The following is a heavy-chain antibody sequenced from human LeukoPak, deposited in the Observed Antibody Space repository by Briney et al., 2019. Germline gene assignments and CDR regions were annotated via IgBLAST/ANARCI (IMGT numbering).Heavy chain of an antibody. D-gene: IGHD4-17*01. J-gene: IGHJ5*01. Sequence: ASVKVSCKASEYTFTAYYIHWGRQAPGQGLEWMGWINPKSGGRNYAQKFQDRVTMTRDTSIRTAYMELRSLGSDDTAVYYCARDVSGDNWFDSWGQGTLVTVSS. V-gene: IGHV1-2*02. CDR1: EYTFTAYY. CDR2: INPKSGGR. CDR3: ARDVSGDNWFDS.